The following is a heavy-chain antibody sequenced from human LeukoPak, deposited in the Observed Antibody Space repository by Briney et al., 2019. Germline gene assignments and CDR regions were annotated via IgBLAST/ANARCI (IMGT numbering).Heavy chain of an antibody. V-gene: IGHV3-9*01. CDR1: GFTFDDYA. CDR2: ISWNSGSI. CDR3: AKARTTVTTQHYFDY. D-gene: IGHD4-17*01. Sequence: PGGSLRLSCAASGFTFDDYAMHWVRQAPGKGPEWVSGISWNSGSIGYADSVKGRFTISRGNAKNSLYLQMNSLRAEDTALYYCAKARTTVTTQHYFDYWGQGTLVTVSS. J-gene: IGHJ4*02.